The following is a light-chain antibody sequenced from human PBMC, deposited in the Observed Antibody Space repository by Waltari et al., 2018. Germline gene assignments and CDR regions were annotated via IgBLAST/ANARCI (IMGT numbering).Light chain of an antibody. CDR3: QHYVRLPAT. CDR1: QSVSRS. J-gene: IGKJ1*01. CDR2: GTS. Sequence: EIVLAQSPGTLSLSPGERATLSCRASQSVSRSLAWYQQKPGQAPRLLIYGTSIRATGIPDRFSGSGSGTDFSLTISRLESEDFAVDYCQHYVRLPATFGQGTKVEIK. V-gene: IGKV3-20*01.